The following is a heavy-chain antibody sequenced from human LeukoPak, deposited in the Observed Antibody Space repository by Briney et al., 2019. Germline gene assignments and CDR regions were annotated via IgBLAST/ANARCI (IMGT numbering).Heavy chain of an antibody. CDR1: GGSISSSSYY. Sequence: RSSETLSLTCTVSGGSISSSSYYWGWIRQPPGKGLEWIGSIYYSGNTYYNASLKSRVTISVDTSKNQFSLKLSSVTAADTAVYYCARVLRLGNYVWGSYRHGGSYYFDYWGQGTLVTVSS. J-gene: IGHJ4*02. CDR3: ARVLRLGNYVWGSYRHGGSYYFDY. V-gene: IGHV4-39*07. D-gene: IGHD3-16*02. CDR2: IYYSGNT.